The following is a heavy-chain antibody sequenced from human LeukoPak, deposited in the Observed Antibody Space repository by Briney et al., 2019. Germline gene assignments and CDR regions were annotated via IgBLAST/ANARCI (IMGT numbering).Heavy chain of an antibody. J-gene: IGHJ6*02. Sequence: GGSLRLSCASSGFSFSFYWMHWVRQAPGEGLVWVSRITSDGTDTSYADSVKGRFTISRDNAKNTLDLQMNSLRAEDTAVYYCARDRGVVLSDALSLYYYGMDVWGQGTTVTVSS. D-gene: IGHD3-10*01. CDR3: ARDRGVVLSDALSLYYYGMDV. CDR2: ITSDGTDT. V-gene: IGHV3-74*01. CDR1: GFSFSFYW.